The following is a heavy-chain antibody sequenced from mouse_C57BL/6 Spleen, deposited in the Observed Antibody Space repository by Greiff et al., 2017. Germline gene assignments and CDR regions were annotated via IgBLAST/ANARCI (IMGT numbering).Heavy chain of an antibody. D-gene: IGHD4-1*01. CDR3: AREETGLFAY. V-gene: IGHV1-82*01. CDR1: GYAFSSSW. Sequence: QVQLQQSGPELVKPGASVKISCKASGYAFSSSWMNWVKQRPGQGLEWIGRIYPGDGDTNYNGKFKGKATLTADKSSSTAYMQLSSLTSEDSAVYFCAREETGLFAYWGQGTLVTVSA. CDR2: IYPGDGDT. J-gene: IGHJ3*01.